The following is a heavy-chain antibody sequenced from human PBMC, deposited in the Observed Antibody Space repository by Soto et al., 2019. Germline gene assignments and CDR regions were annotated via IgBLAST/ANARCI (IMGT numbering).Heavy chain of an antibody. CDR1: GFTFTDHA. J-gene: IGHJ6*02. Sequence: QVQLVESGGGVVQPGRSLRLSCAASGFTFTDHAIHWVRQAPGRGLEWVALISSDGSSKYFADSVKGRFTVSRDNSKNTLSLHMNSLRTEDTAVYYCARQGRGARKYHYRNLDVWGQGTTVTVSS. CDR2: ISSDGSSK. D-gene: IGHD4-4*01. V-gene: IGHV3-30-3*01. CDR3: ARQGRGARKYHYRNLDV.